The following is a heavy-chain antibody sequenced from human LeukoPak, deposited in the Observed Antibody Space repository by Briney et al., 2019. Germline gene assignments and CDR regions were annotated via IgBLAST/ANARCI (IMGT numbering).Heavy chain of an antibody. D-gene: IGHD3-10*01. CDR1: GYSLTRYF. CDR3: ARGKVVTMVRGVIITYFDY. Sequence: GASVRVSCKASGYSLTRYFIHWVRQAPGRALEWMGIIFPSDGSASYAQKFQGRVTMTRDTSTSTVYMELSSLRSEDTAVYYCARGKVVTMVRGVIITYFDYWGQGPLVTVSS. CDR2: IFPSDGSA. J-gene: IGHJ4*02. V-gene: IGHV1-46*01.